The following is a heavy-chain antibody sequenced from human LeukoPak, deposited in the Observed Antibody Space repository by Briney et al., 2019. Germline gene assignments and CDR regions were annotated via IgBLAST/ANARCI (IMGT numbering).Heavy chain of an antibody. D-gene: IGHD6-13*01. V-gene: IGHV4-34*01. CDR1: GESFSAYF. J-gene: IGHJ4*03. CDR3: ASRSLTLAAARCFDA. CDR2: IDHRGST. Sequence: PSGTLSLTCAVHGESFSAYFWSWIRQVPGKGLEWIGEIDHRGSTNYNPSLKSRGTISVDTSKNHFSLSLTSVTAADTATYYCASRSLTLAAARCFDAWGQGTVVTVSS.